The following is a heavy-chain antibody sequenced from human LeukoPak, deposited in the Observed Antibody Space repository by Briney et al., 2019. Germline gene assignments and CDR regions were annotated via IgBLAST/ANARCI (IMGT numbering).Heavy chain of an antibody. CDR2: IYYSGST. D-gene: IGHD5-12*01. CDR1: GGSISSSSYY. V-gene: IGHV4-39*07. Sequence: SETLSLTCTVSGGSISSSSYYWGWIRQPPGKGLEWIGRIYYSGSTYYNPSIKSRVTISVDTSKNQFSLKLSSVPAADTAVYYCARYAVATKVGYYYYYGMDVWGQGTTVTVSS. J-gene: IGHJ6*02. CDR3: ARYAVATKVGYYYYYGMDV.